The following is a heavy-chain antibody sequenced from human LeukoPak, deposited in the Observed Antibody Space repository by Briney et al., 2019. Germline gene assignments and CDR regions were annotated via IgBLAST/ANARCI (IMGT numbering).Heavy chain of an antibody. CDR1: GYTFTNYD. CDR2: ISAYDGNT. D-gene: IGHD2-2*01. Sequence: ASVKVSCKASGYTFTNYDINWVRQAPGQGLEWMGWISAYDGNTNYAQKFQGRVTMTTDTSTTTAYMELRSLRSDDTAVYYCAREACSSTSCYAVRPNWFDPWGREPWSPSPQ. V-gene: IGHV1-18*04. CDR3: AREACSSTSCYAVRPNWFDP. J-gene: IGHJ5*02.